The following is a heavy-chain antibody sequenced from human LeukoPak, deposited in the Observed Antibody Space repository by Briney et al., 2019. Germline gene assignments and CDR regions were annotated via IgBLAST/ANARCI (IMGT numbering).Heavy chain of an antibody. Sequence: GSLRLSCAASGFTFSNAWMSWVRQAPGKGLEWVGSIYYSGTTNYNPSLKCRVTISVDTSKNQFSLKLSSVTAADTAVYYCATTNTIFEETPSNKRYYYYYYYMDVWGKGTTVTVSS. J-gene: IGHJ6*03. V-gene: IGHV4-59*01. CDR1: GFTFSNAW. D-gene: IGHD3-3*01. CDR3: ATTNTIFEETPSNKRYYYYYYYMDV. CDR2: IYYSGTT.